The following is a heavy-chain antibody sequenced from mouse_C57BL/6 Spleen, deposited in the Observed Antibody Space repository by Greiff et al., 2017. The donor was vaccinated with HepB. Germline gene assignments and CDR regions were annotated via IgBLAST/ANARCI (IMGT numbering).Heavy chain of an antibody. J-gene: IGHJ2*01. CDR1: GYTFTSYW. D-gene: IGHD3-2*02. V-gene: IGHV1-52*01. CDR3: ARFQDSSGYDFDY. Sequence: QVQLQQPGAELVRPGSSVKLSCKASGYTFTSYWMHWVKQRPIQGLEWIGNIDPSDSETHYNQKFKDKATLTVDKSSSTAYMQLSSLTSEDSAVYYWARFQDSSGYDFDYWGQGTTLTVSS. CDR2: IDPSDSET.